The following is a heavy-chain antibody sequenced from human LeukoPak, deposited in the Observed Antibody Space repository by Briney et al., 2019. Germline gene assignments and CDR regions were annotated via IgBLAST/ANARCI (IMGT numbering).Heavy chain of an antibody. CDR1: GFTFSSYE. Sequence: GGSLRLSCAASGFTFSSYEMNWVRQAPGKGLEWVSYISSSGSTIYYADSVKGRFTISRDNAKNSLYLQMNSLRAEDTAVYYCARDPTTVTPGYWGQGTLVTVSS. CDR2: ISSSGSTI. D-gene: IGHD4-17*01. J-gene: IGHJ4*02. CDR3: ARDPTTVTPGY. V-gene: IGHV3-48*03.